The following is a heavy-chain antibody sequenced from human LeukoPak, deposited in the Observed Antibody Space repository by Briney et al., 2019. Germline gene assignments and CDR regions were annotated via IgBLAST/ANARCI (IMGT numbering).Heavy chain of an antibody. V-gene: IGHV1-69*04. Sequence: SVKASCKASGGTFSSYAISWVRQAPGQGLEWMGRIIPILGIANYAQKFQGRVTITADKSTSTAYMELSSLRSEDTAVYYCASEGSYYSYGSRGMDYWGQGTLVTVSS. CDR3: ASEGSYYSYGSRGMDY. D-gene: IGHD3-22*01. CDR1: GGTFSSYA. J-gene: IGHJ4*02. CDR2: IIPILGIA.